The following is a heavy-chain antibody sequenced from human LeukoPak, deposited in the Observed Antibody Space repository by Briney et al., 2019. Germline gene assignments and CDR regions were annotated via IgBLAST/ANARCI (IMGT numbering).Heavy chain of an antibody. CDR2: IYHSGTT. Sequence: SETLSLTCTASGGSISSGSYYWGWVRQPPGKGLEWIGSIYHSGTTYYNPSLKSRVTISVDTSKNQFSLRLSSVTAADTAVYHCSRQGWIQLVPYYFDYWGQGTLVTVSS. J-gene: IGHJ4*02. D-gene: IGHD5-18*01. V-gene: IGHV4-39*01. CDR3: SRQGWIQLVPYYFDY. CDR1: GGSISSGSYY.